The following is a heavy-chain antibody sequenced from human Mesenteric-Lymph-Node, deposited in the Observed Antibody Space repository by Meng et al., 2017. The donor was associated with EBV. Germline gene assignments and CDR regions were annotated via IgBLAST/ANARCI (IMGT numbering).Heavy chain of an antibody. CDR1: GFTVSSNY. J-gene: IGHJ3*02. V-gene: IGHV3-53*01. CDR3: ATGTTVTTAFDI. CDR2: IYSGGST. D-gene: IGHD4-17*01. Sequence: EVELVEVGGCLIQPGGSLRLSCAASGFTVSSNYMTWVRQAPGKGLEWVLVIYSGGSTYYADSVKGRFTISRDNSKNTLYLQMNSLRAEDTAVYYCATGTTVTTAFDIWGQGTMVTVSS.